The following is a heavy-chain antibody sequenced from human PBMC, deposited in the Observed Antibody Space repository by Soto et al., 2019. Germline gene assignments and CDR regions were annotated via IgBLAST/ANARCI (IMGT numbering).Heavy chain of an antibody. Sequence: QVQLVQSGAEVKKPGASVKVSCKASGYTFTSYGISWVRQAPGQGLEWMGWISAYNGNTNYAQKLQGRVTMTTDTSTRTGYMELRSLRSDDTAVYSCARESAVAALDPWGQGTLVTVSS. V-gene: IGHV1-18*01. J-gene: IGHJ5*02. CDR3: ARESAVAALDP. D-gene: IGHD6-19*01. CDR1: GYTFTSYG. CDR2: ISAYNGNT.